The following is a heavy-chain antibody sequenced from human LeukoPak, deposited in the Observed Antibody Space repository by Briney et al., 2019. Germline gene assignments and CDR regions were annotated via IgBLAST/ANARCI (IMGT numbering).Heavy chain of an antibody. CDR2: IYHSGST. D-gene: IGHD4-17*01. V-gene: IGHV4-38-2*01. J-gene: IGHJ4*02. Sequence: SETLSLTCAVSGCSISSGYYWGWIRQPPGKGLEWIGSIYHSGSTYYNPSLKSRDTISLETSKNKCSLKLSSVTAADTAVYYCARHATTVTVYYFDYWGQGTLVTVSS. CDR3: ARHATTVTVYYFDY. CDR1: GCSISSGYY.